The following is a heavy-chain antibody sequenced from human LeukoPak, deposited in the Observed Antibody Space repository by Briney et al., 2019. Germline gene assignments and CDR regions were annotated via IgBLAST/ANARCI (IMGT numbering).Heavy chain of an antibody. J-gene: IGHJ5*02. Sequence: GGSLRLSCAASGFTFSDYYMSWIRQAPGKGLEWVSYISSSGSTIYYADSVEGRFTISRDNAKNSLYLQMNSLRAEDTAVYYCARAHEQWLNWFDPWGQGTLVTVSS. CDR2: ISSSGSTI. D-gene: IGHD6-19*01. V-gene: IGHV3-11*01. CDR3: ARAHEQWLNWFDP. CDR1: GFTFSDYY.